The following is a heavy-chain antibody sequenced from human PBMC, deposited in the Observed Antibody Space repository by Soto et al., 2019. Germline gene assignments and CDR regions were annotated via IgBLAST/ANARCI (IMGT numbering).Heavy chain of an antibody. CDR1: GGSISSYY. CDR2: IYYGGST. CDR3: ARALYAHFDY. Sequence: SETLSLTCTVSGGSISSYYWSWIRQPPGKGLEWIGYIYYGGSTNYNPSLKSRVTISVDTSKNQFSLKLSSVTAADTAVYYCARALYAHFDYWGQGTLVTVSS. V-gene: IGHV4-59*01. J-gene: IGHJ4*02. D-gene: IGHD3-16*01.